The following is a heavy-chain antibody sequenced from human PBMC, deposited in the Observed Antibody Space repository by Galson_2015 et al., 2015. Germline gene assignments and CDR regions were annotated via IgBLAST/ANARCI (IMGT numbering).Heavy chain of an antibody. CDR3: ARARKSGDSYGIDS. CDR1: GGTFSRYA. J-gene: IGHJ4*02. V-gene: IGHV1-69*13. CDR2: IIPIFGTA. Sequence: SVKVSCKASGGTFSRYAVSWVRQAPGQGLEWVGGIIPIFGTANYAQKFQGRVTITADESTSAAYMELSSLISDDTAVYYCARARKSGDSYGIDSWGRGTLVTVSS. D-gene: IGHD5-18*01.